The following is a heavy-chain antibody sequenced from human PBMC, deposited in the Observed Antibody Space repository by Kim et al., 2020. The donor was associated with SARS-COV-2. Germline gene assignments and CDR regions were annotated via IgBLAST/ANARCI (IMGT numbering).Heavy chain of an antibody. J-gene: IGHJ3*02. CDR3: ARHDYDFWSGYASDAFDI. V-gene: IGHV4-39*01. Sequence: PSLKSRVTISVDTSKNQCSLKLSSVTAADTAVYYCARHDYDFWSGYASDAFDIWGQGTMVTVSS. D-gene: IGHD3-3*01.